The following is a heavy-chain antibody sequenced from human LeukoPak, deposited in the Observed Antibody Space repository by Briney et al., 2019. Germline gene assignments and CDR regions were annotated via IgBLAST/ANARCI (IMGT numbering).Heavy chain of an antibody. CDR1: GGSFSGYY. V-gene: IGHV4-34*03. CDR2: IHHEGST. CDR3: TAQGGWYIDY. D-gene: IGHD6-19*01. Sequence: SETLSLICAVYGGSFSGYYWSWVRQPPGKGLEWIGEIHHEGSTKYSPSLKSRVTISVDKSKNQFSLKLNSMTAADTAVYYCTAQGGWYIDYWGQGTLVTVSS. J-gene: IGHJ4*02.